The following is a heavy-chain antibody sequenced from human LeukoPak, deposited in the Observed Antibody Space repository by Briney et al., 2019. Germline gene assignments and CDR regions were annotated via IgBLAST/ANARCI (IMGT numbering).Heavy chain of an antibody. V-gene: IGHV3-21*04. Sequence: GGSLRLSCAASGFTFSNYNMNWVRQAPGKGLEWVSSISSSSSYIYYADSVKGRFTISRDNAKNSLYLQMNSLRAEDTAVYYCAKGARLAVAGDYWGQGTLVTVSS. CDR3: AKGARLAVAGDY. J-gene: IGHJ4*02. D-gene: IGHD6-19*01. CDR1: GFTFSNYN. CDR2: ISSSSSYI.